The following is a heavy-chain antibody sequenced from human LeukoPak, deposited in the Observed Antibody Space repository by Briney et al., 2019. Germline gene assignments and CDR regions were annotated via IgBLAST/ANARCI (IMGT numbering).Heavy chain of an antibody. D-gene: IGHD4-17*01. J-gene: IGHJ4*02. CDR3: ARDGTVTTSDFDY. CDR2: IRYDGSNK. Sequence: GGSLRLSCAASGFTFSRFAMHWVRQAPGKGLEWVAFIRYDGSNKYYADSVKGRFTISRDNSKNTLYLQMNSLRAEDTAVYYCARDGTVTTSDFDYWGQGTLVTVSS. CDR1: GFTFSRFA. V-gene: IGHV3-30*02.